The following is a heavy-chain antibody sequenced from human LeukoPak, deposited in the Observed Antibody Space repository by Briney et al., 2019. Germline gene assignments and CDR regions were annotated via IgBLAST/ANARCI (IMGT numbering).Heavy chain of an antibody. Sequence: GGSLRLSCVASGFTFSDYGMYWVRQAPGKGLEWVTVISYHGNNKYYTDFVKGRFSISRDNSKNTLYLQMNSLRDDDTAIHYCVKDSSYRHVAAEGYCDFWGQGTLVTVSS. D-gene: IGHD6-13*01. CDR1: GFTFSDYG. CDR2: ISYHGNNK. CDR3: VKDSSYRHVAAEGYCDF. V-gene: IGHV3-30*18. J-gene: IGHJ4*02.